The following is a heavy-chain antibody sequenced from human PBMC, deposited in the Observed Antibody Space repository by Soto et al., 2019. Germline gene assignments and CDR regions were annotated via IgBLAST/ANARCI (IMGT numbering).Heavy chain of an antibody. J-gene: IGHJ4*02. CDR3: AHRVLRTVFGLVTTTAIYFDF. Sequence: QITLNESGPTVVRPTETLTLTCRFSGFSLTTSGVGVGWIRQSPGKAPEWLALIYWDDDKRYSASLKSRLTLPNDTAKNQVVLTLSDLDPTDTATYYCAHRVLRTVFGLVTTTAIYFDFWGQGTPVAVSS. V-gene: IGHV2-5*02. D-gene: IGHD3-3*01. CDR2: IYWDDDK. CDR1: GFSLTTSGVG.